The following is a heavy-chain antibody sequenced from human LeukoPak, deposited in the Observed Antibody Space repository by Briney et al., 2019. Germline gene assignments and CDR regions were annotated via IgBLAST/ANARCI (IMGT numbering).Heavy chain of an antibody. D-gene: IGHD6-13*01. V-gene: IGHV3-21*01. CDR1: GFTFSSYS. CDR2: ISSSSSYI. CDR3: AREGIAKCYFDY. Sequence: PGGSLRLSCAASGFTFSSYSMNWVRQAPGEGLEWVSSISSSSSYIYYADSVKGRFTISRDNAKNSLYPQMNSLRAEDTAVYYCAREGIAKCYFDYWGQGTLVTISS. J-gene: IGHJ4*02.